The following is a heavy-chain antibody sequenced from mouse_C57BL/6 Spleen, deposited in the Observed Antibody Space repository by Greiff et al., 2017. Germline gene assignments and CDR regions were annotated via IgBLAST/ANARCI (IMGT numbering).Heavy chain of an antibody. CDR2: INPNYGTT. CDR1: GYSFTDYN. V-gene: IGHV1-39*01. D-gene: IGHD2-2*01. Sequence: EVQLQQSGPELVKPGASVKISCKASGYSFTDYNMNWVKQSNEKSLEWIGVINPNYGTTSYNQKFKGKATLTVDQSSSTAYMQLNSLTSEDSAVYYCAIYYGYDEDYAMDYWGQGTSVTVSS. J-gene: IGHJ4*01. CDR3: AIYYGYDEDYAMDY.